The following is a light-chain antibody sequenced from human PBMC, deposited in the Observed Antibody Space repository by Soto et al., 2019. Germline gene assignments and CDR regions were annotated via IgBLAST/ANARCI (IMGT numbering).Light chain of an antibody. CDR1: NSNLGAGYD. CDR2: GNR. CDR3: QAYDYSLTAFV. V-gene: IGLV1-40*01. Sequence: QSVLTQPPSVSGAPGQRGTISCTGNNSNLGAGYDVHWYQQLPGAAPKLVIFGNRNRPSGVPERFSGSKSGTSASLAITGLQDEDEADYYCQAYDYSLTAFVFGGGTKLTVL. J-gene: IGLJ3*02.